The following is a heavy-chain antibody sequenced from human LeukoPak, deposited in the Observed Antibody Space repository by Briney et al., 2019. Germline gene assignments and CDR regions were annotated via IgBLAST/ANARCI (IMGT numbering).Heavy chain of an antibody. CDR3: ARDSFALFGIVMVRGVILPNFDY. CDR1: GYTFTSYG. D-gene: IGHD3-10*01. Sequence: GASVKVSCKASGYTFTSYGINWVRQAPGQGLEWMGCISAYNSNTNYAQKLQGRITMTTDTSTSTAYMELRSLRSDDTAVYYCARDSFALFGIVMVRGVILPNFDYWGQGTLVTVSS. J-gene: IGHJ4*02. CDR2: ISAYNSNT. V-gene: IGHV1-18*01.